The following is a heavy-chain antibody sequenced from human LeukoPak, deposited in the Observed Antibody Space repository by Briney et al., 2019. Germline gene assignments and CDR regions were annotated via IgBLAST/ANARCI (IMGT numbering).Heavy chain of an antibody. CDR2: FDPEDGET. D-gene: IGHD4-23*01. Sequence: ASVKVSCKVSGYTLTELSMHWVRQAPGKGREWMGGFDPEDGETIYAQKFQGRVTMTEDTSTDTAYTELSSLRSEDTAVYYCATRGITVVNPHRTFDYWGQGTLDTVSS. V-gene: IGHV1-24*01. CDR1: GYTLTELS. CDR3: ATRGITVVNPHRTFDY. J-gene: IGHJ4*02.